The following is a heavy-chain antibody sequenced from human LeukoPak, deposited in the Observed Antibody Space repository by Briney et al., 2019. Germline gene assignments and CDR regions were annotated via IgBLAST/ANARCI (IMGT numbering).Heavy chain of an antibody. Sequence: SETLSLICTVSGDSISTYYWTWIRQPPGKGLDLLRYIYYSGSTNYNPSLKSRVTISVDTSKNQFSLKMSSVTAADTAVYYCAREGGDFWSGYYFDYWGQGTLVTVSS. J-gene: IGHJ4*02. CDR2: IYYSGST. CDR3: AREGGDFWSGYYFDY. V-gene: IGHV4-59*01. CDR1: GDSISTYY. D-gene: IGHD3-3*01.